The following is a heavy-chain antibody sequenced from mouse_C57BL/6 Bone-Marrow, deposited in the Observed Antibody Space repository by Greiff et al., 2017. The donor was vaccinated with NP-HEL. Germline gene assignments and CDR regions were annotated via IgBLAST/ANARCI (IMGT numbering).Heavy chain of an antibody. CDR3: TRGGFLYAMDY. Sequence: QVQLQQSGAELVRPGASVTLSCKASGYTFTDYEMHWVKQTPVHGLEWIGAIDPETGGTAYNQKFKGKAILTADKSSSTAYMELRSLTSEDSAVDYCTRGGFLYAMDYWGQGTSVTVSS. J-gene: IGHJ4*01. CDR1: GYTFTDYE. V-gene: IGHV1-15*01. CDR2: IDPETGGT.